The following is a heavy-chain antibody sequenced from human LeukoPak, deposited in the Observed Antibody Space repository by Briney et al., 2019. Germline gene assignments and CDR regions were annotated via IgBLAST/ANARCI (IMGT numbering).Heavy chain of an antibody. CDR2: INPSGGST. CDR3: ARDAVSTVTAGGIDY. D-gene: IGHD2-21*02. CDR1: GYTFTSYY. J-gene: IGHJ4*02. Sequence: ASVKVSCKASGYTFTSYYMHWVRQAPGQGLEWMGIINPSGGSTSYAQKFQGRVTMTRDTSTSTVYMELSSLRSEDTAVYYCARDAVSTVTAGGIDYWGQGTLVTVSS. V-gene: IGHV1-46*01.